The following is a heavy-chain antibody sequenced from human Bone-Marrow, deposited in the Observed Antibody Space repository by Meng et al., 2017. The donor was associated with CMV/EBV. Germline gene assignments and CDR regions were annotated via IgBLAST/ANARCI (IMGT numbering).Heavy chain of an antibody. Sequence: GEFLKICCAASGFSFSSYSMNWVRQAPGKGLEWVSSISNNSSYIYYTDSVKGRFTISRDNSKNSLYLQMNRQRIEHTAVYYSAKSSHSSSSWWFDPWGQGTLVTVSS. CDR2: ISNNSSYI. J-gene: IGHJ5*02. CDR3: AKSSHSSSSWWFDP. CDR1: GFSFSSYS. V-gene: IGHV3-21*04. D-gene: IGHD6-6*01.